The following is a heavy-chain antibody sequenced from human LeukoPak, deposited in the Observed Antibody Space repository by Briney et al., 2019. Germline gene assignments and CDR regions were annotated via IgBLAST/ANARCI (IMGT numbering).Heavy chain of an antibody. CDR1: GYTLTELS. Sequence: ASVKVSCKVSGYTLTELSMHWVRQAPGKGLEWMGGFDPEDGETIYAQKFQGRVTMTEDTSTDTAYMELSSLRSEDTAVYYCARGLLTDWILNWFDPWGQGTLVTVSS. V-gene: IGHV1-24*01. CDR2: FDPEDGET. D-gene: IGHD3/OR15-3a*01. J-gene: IGHJ5*02. CDR3: ARGLLTDWILNWFDP.